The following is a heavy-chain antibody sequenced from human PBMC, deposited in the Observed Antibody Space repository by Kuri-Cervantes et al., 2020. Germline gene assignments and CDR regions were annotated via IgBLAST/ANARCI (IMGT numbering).Heavy chain of an antibody. V-gene: IGHV5-51*01. CDR3: ARLYCISISCFVLGVDWFDP. J-gene: IGHJ5*02. CDR1: GYNFTNYW. Sequence: GESLKISCQGSGYNFTNYWIGWVRQMPGKGLEWMGIIYPGDSDTKYNPSFEGQVTISVDESINTAYLQWGSLKASDTAMYYCARLYCISISCFVLGVDWFDPWGQGTLVTVSS. D-gene: IGHD2-2*01. CDR2: IYPGDSDT.